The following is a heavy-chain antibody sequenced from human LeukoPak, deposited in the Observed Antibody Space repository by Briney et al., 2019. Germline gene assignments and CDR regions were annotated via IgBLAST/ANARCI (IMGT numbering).Heavy chain of an antibody. D-gene: IGHD3-3*01. Sequence: ASVKVSCKASGYTFTSYYMHRVRQAPGQGLEWMGIINPSGGSTSYAQKFQGRVTMTRDMSTRTVYMELSSLRSEDTAVYYCARAKRTIFGVARHTNWFDPWGQGTLVTVSS. J-gene: IGHJ5*02. V-gene: IGHV1-46*01. CDR3: ARAKRTIFGVARHTNWFDP. CDR1: GYTFTSYY. CDR2: INPSGGST.